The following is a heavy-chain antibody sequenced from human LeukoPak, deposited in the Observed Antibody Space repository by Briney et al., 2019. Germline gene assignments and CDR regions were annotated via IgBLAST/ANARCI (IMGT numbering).Heavy chain of an antibody. CDR1: GFTFSSYE. CDR3: AKDYSSGWYDY. CDR2: ISGTGDST. D-gene: IGHD6-19*01. J-gene: IGHJ4*02. V-gene: IGHV3-23*01. Sequence: PGGSLRLSCAASGFTFSSYEMNWVRQAPGKGLEWVSTISGTGDSTNYADSVKGRFTISRDNSKITLPLQLNSLRAEDTAVYYCAKDYSSGWYDYWGQGTLVTVSS.